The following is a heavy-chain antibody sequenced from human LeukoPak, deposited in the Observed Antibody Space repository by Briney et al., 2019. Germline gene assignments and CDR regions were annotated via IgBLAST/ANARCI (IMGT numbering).Heavy chain of an antibody. CDR1: GFTFSNYA. V-gene: IGHV3-23*01. D-gene: IGHD1-26*01. CDR3: AKGGSVGVGTSYYFDY. CDR2: ISGGGGSS. J-gene: IGHJ4*02. Sequence: PGRSLRLSCAASGFTFSNYAMSWVRQAPGKGLEWASVISGGGGSSYYADSEKGRFTISRDNSKNTLYLQMNSLRAEDTAVYYCAKGGSVGVGTSYYFDYWGQGTLVTVSS.